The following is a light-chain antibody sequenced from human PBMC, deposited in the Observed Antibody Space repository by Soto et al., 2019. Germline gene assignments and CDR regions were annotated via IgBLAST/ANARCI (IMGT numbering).Light chain of an antibody. CDR3: SSYTTSSTYV. CDR2: DVS. V-gene: IGLV2-14*01. J-gene: IGLJ1*01. CDR1: SSDVGAYNY. Sequence: QSVLNQPASVSGYPGQSITISCTGASSDVGAYNYVAWCQQHPGKGPKLLIYDVSNRPSGFSGRFSGSKSGNTASLTISGLRAEDEADYFCSSYTTSSTYVVGTGTRSPS.